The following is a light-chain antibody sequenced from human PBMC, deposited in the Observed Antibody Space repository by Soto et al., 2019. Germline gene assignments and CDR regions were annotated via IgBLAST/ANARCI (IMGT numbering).Light chain of an antibody. CDR3: GADHGSGSNFVVV. CDR1: SGYSNYK. V-gene: IGLV9-49*01. Sequence: QLVLTQPPSASASLGASVTLTCTLSSGYSNYKVDWYQQRPGKGPRFVMRVGTGGIVASKGDGIPDRFSVLGSGLNRYLTIKNIQEEDESDYHCGADHGSGSNFVVVFGGGTKLTVL. J-gene: IGLJ2*01. CDR2: VGTGGIVA.